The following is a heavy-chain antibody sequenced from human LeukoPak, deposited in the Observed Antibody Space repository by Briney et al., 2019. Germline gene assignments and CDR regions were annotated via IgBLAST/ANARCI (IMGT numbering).Heavy chain of an antibody. J-gene: IGHJ4*02. D-gene: IGHD5-12*01. V-gene: IGHV3-21*04. CDR3: AKGLFSAYDKYLDS. CDR2: ISDTGRDI. CDR1: GLAFESFT. Sequence: GGSLRLSCAGSGLAFESFTMTWARQAPGKGLEWVSLISDTGRDINYADSVRGRFTISRDNTKNSLFLQMDSLRVEDTAIYYCAKGLFSAYDKYLDSWGQGTLVTVSS.